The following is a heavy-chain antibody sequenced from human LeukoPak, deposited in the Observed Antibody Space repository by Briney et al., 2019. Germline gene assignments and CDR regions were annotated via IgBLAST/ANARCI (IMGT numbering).Heavy chain of an antibody. V-gene: IGHV1-8*01. D-gene: IGHD3-10*01. J-gene: IGHJ6*03. CDR2: MNPNSGNT. Sequence: GASVKVSCKASGYTFTSYDINWVRQATGQGLEWMGWMNPNSGNTGYAQKFQGRVTMTKNNSQSTAYIELSTLISEDTAQDCCVGGAERVRGVIIDLFYMDVWGKGTTVTVSS. CDR3: VGGAERVRGVIIDLFYMDV. CDR1: GYTFTSYD.